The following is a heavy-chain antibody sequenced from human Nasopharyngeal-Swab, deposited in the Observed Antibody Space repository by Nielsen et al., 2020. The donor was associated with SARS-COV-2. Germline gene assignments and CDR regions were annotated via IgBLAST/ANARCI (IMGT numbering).Heavy chain of an antibody. CDR1: GFTFNSHV. V-gene: IGHV3-30*03. CDR2: ISFDGSKK. D-gene: IGHD5-12*01. Sequence: GESLKISCAASGFTFNSHVMHWVRQAPGKGLEWVAVISFDGSKKYYADSVKGRFTISRDSSKNTLYLQMNSLRAEDTAVYYCARDTSVDIVLLYYGMDVWGQGTTVTVSS. J-gene: IGHJ6*02. CDR3: ARDTSVDIVLLYYGMDV.